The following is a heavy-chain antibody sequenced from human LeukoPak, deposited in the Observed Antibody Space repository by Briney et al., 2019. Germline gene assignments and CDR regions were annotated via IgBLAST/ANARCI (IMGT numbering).Heavy chain of an antibody. J-gene: IGHJ3*02. CDR3: ARDQTTVTKGFDI. V-gene: IGHV4-59*01. CDR1: GGSISIYY. D-gene: IGHD4-17*01. Sequence: SSETLSLTCTVSGGSISIYYWSWVRQPPGKGLEWIGYIYYSGSTNYNPSLKSRVTISVDTSKNQFSLKLSSVTAADTAVYYCARDQTTVTKGFDIWGQGTMVTVSS. CDR2: IYYSGST.